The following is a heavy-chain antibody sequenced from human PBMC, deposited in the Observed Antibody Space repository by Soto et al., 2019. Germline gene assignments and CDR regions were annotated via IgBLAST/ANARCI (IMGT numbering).Heavy chain of an antibody. J-gene: IGHJ6*02. Sequence: SVKVSCKASGGSFNSFAISWVRRAPGQGLEWMGGIIPIFGAASYGQRIQGRVTITADESTSTAFMELSSLRSEDTAVYYCATSGECGGDCYVYRMDVWGQGTTVTVSS. D-gene: IGHD2-21*02. V-gene: IGHV1-69*13. CDR1: GGSFNSFA. CDR2: IIPIFGAA. CDR3: ATSGECGGDCYVYRMDV.